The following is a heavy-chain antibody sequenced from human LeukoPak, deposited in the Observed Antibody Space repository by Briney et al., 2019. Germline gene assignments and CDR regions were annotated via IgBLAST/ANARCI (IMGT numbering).Heavy chain of an antibody. V-gene: IGHV1-69*05. CDR3: ARGLDYYGSGSYYNAWHNWFDP. Sequence: SVKVSCKASGGTFSSYAISWVRQAPGQGLEWMGGIIPIFGTANYAQKFQGRVTITTDESTSTAYMELSSLRSEDTAVYYCARGLDYYGSGSYYNAWHNWFDPWGQGTLVTVSS. CDR2: IIPIFGTA. J-gene: IGHJ5*02. D-gene: IGHD3-10*01. CDR1: GGTFSSYA.